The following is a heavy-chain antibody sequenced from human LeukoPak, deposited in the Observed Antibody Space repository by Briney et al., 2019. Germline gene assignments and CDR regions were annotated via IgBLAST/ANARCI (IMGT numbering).Heavy chain of an antibody. CDR3: AKAPNPFIVGATGPPYYFDY. J-gene: IGHJ4*02. V-gene: IGHV3-7*03. D-gene: IGHD1-26*01. CDR1: GGSISSSSYY. CDR2: IKQDGSEK. Sequence: ETLSLTCTVSGGSISSSSYYWGWIRQPPGKGLEWVANIKQDGSEKYYVDSLKGRFTISRDNSKNTLYLQMNSLRAEDTAVYYCAKAPNPFIVGATGPPYYFDYWGQGTLVTVSS.